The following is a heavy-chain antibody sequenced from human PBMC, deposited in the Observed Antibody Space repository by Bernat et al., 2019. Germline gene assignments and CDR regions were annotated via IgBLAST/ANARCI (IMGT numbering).Heavy chain of an antibody. CDR1: GGSISSYY. CDR3: ARYRRIVAAGFDY. Sequence: QVQLQESGPGLVKPSETLSLTCTVSGGSISSYYWSWIRQPPGKGLEWIGYIYYSGSTNYNPSLKSRVTVSVDTSKSQFSLKLSSVTAADTAVYYCARYRRIVAAGFDYWGQGTLVTVSS. V-gene: IGHV4-59*08. J-gene: IGHJ4*02. CDR2: IYYSGST. D-gene: IGHD6-13*01.